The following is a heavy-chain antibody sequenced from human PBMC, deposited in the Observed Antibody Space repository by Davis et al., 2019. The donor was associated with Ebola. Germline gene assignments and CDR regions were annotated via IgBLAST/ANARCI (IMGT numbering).Heavy chain of an antibody. Sequence: GGSLRLSCAASGFTVSSNHMSWVRQAPGKGLEWVSVIYDHSTAYADTAKGRFTISRDNFKNTVYLQMSGLRGEDTAVYYCANIGSSTSKGPTDYWGQGTLVTVSS. D-gene: IGHD4-11*01. J-gene: IGHJ4*02. CDR2: IYDHST. V-gene: IGHV3-53*01. CDR3: ANIGSSTSKGPTDY. CDR1: GFTVSSNH.